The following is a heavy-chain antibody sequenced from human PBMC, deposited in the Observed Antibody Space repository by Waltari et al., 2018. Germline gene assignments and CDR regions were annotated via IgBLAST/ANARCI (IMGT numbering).Heavy chain of an antibody. CDR1: GFSFSSYE. J-gene: IGHJ6*02. Sequence: ELQLVESGGGLVQPGGSLRISCVASGFSFSSYEMNWVRQAPGKGLEWISYISDGKKSISYAEPVKGRFTVSRDNAKNSLHLQMNNLRAEDTATYYCVRDGLGSGWTRVDVWGQGATVTVSS. CDR2: ISDGKKSI. V-gene: IGHV3-48*03. CDR3: VRDGLGSGWTRVDV. D-gene: IGHD2-15*01.